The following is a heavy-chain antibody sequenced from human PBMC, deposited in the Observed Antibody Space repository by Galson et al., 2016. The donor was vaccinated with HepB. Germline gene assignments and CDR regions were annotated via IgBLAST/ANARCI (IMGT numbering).Heavy chain of an antibody. J-gene: IGHJ3*02. CDR2: IYHSGST. D-gene: IGHD6-19*01. V-gene: IGHV4-61*03. CDR3: TSDGGSGWFRGNAFDI. Sequence: SETLSLTCTVSGGSVNSGTYYWNWIRQPPGKGLEWIGFIYHSGSTNYNPSLKSGVTISLDTSKKHIYLRLSSVTAADTAVYYCTSDGGSGWFRGNAFDIWGQGTMVTVSS. CDR1: GGSVNSGTYY.